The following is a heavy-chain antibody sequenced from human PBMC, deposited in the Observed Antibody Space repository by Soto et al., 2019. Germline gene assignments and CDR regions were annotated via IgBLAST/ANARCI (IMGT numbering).Heavy chain of an antibody. V-gene: IGHV3-48*03. J-gene: IGHJ4*02. CDR3: ARGLRIYYDRSGLHY. Sequence: GGSLRLSCAASGSTFSNYEMNWVRQTPGKGLEWVSYISYTGSTIYYADSVRGRFTISRDNSKNSLYLQMNSLRAEDTAVYYCARGLRIYYDRSGLHYWGQGTLVTVSS. CDR1: GSTFSNYE. D-gene: IGHD3-22*01. CDR2: ISYTGSTI.